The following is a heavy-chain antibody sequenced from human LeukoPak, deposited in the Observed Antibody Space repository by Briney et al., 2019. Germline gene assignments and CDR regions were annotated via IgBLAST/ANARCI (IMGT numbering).Heavy chain of an antibody. CDR1: GGSISSSTYY. J-gene: IGHJ3*02. CDR3: AGRATVTKAFDI. D-gene: IGHD4-17*01. Sequence: SETLSLTCTVSGGSISSSTYYWGWIRQPPGKVLECIGSVYYSGSTYYNRSLKSRVTISVDTAKNQFSLKLSFVTAADTAVYYCAGRATVTKAFDIWGQGTMVTVSS. CDR2: VYYSGST. V-gene: IGHV4-39*01.